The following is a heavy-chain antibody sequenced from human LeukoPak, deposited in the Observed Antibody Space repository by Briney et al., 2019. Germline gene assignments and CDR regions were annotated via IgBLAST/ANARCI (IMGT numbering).Heavy chain of an antibody. J-gene: IGHJ6*02. CDR3: ARAPYSSSSQTNYYYYYGMDV. CDR2: IIPILGTA. CDR1: GFPFSSYW. V-gene: IGHV1-69*01. D-gene: IGHD6-6*01. Sequence: GGSLRLSCVASGFPFSSYWMTWVRQAPGQGLEWMGGIIPILGTANYAQKFQGRVTITADESTSTAYMELSSLRSEDTAVYYCARAPYSSSSQTNYYYYYGMDVWGQGTTVTVSS.